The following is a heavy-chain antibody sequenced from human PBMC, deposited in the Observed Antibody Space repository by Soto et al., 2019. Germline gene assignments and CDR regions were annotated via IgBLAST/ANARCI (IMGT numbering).Heavy chain of an antibody. V-gene: IGHV1-8*01. J-gene: IGHJ5*02. CDR1: GYTFTSYD. D-gene: IGHD6-13*01. Sequence: QVQLVQSGAEVKKPGASVKVSCKASGYTFTSYDINWVRQATGQGLEWMGWMNPNSGNTGYAQKFQGRVTMTRNTSMSTAYMDLSSLRSEASAVYYCAGERSACTGWFDPWGQGTLVTVSS. CDR3: AGERSACTGWFDP. CDR2: MNPNSGNT.